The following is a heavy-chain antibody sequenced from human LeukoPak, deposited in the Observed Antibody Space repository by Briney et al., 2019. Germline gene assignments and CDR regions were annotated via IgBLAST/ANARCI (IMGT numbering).Heavy chain of an antibody. V-gene: IGHV3-43*01. Sequence: GGSLRLSCAASGFTFDDYAMHWVRQAPGKGLEWVSLISWDGGSTYYADSVKGRFTISRDNSKNSLYLQMNSLRTEDTALYYCAKDMEVRGVSSDAFDIWGQGTMVTVSS. CDR3: AKDMEVRGVSSDAFDI. CDR1: GFTFDDYA. CDR2: ISWDGGST. J-gene: IGHJ3*02. D-gene: IGHD3-10*01.